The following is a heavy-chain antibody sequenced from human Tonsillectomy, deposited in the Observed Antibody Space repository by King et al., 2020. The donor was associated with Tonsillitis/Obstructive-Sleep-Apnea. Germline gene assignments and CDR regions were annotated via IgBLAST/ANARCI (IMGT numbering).Heavy chain of an antibody. Sequence: VQLVESGRGLVQPGRSLRLSCAASGFTFDNYAMHWVRQAPGKGLEWVSGISWNSGSIGYADSVKGRFTISRDNAKNSLYLQMNSLRAEDTALYYCAKGGGRGVVVPNWFDPWGQGTLVTVSS. CDR2: ISWNSGSI. D-gene: IGHD2-15*01. J-gene: IGHJ5*02. CDR1: GFTFDNYA. V-gene: IGHV3-9*01. CDR3: AKGGGRGVVVPNWFDP.